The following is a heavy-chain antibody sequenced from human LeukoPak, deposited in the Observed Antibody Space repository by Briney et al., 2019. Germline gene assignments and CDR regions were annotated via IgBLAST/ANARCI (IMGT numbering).Heavy chain of an antibody. Sequence: GGSLRLSCAASGFTFSSYSMNWVRQAPGKGLEWVSSISSSSSYIYYADSVKGRFTISRDNAKNSLYLQMNSLRAEDTAVYYCAGDLEYYDFWSGYYTYFDYWGQGTLVTVSS. CDR1: GFTFSSYS. CDR2: ISSSSSYI. V-gene: IGHV3-21*01. CDR3: AGDLEYYDFWSGYYTYFDY. J-gene: IGHJ4*02. D-gene: IGHD3-3*01.